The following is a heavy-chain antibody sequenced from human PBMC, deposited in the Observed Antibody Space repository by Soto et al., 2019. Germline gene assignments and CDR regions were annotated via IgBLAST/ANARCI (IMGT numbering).Heavy chain of an antibody. D-gene: IGHD3-3*01. CDR1: GFTFSSYG. CDR2: ISYDGSNK. CDR3: AKDPLRFLEWLLPIDY. V-gene: IGHV3-30*18. J-gene: IGHJ4*02. Sequence: GGSLRLSCAASGFTFSSYGMHWVRQAPGKWLEWVAVISYDGSNKYYADSVKGRFTISRDNSKNTLYLQMNSLRAEDTAVYYCAKDPLRFLEWLLPIDYWGQGXLVTVHS.